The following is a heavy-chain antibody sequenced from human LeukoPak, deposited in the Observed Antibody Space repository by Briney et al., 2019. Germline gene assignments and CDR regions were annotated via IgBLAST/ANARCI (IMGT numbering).Heavy chain of an antibody. D-gene: IGHD3-22*01. Sequence: GGSLRLSCVASGFTFSSYAMSWVRQAPGKGLEWVSGISGSGGSTYYADSVKGRFTISRDTSKNTLYPQMNSLRAEDTAVYYCANSGNYYDSSGHDYWGQGTLVTVSS. J-gene: IGHJ4*02. CDR1: GFTFSSYA. CDR2: ISGSGGST. CDR3: ANSGNYYDSSGHDY. V-gene: IGHV3-23*01.